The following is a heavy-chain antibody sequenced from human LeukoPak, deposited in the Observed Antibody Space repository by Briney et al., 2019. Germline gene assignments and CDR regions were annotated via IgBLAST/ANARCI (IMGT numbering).Heavy chain of an antibody. V-gene: IGHV4-4*09. CDR3: ARLGYYDLWSDPGYMDV. CDR2: IYTSGST. CDR1: GGSISSYY. D-gene: IGHD3-3*01. J-gene: IGHJ6*03. Sequence: PSETLSLTCTVSGGSISSYYWSWIRQPPGKGLQWIGYIYTSGSTNYNPSLKSRVTTSVDTSKTQFSLRLSPVTAADTAVYYCARLGYYDLWSDPGYMDVWGKGTTVTVSS.